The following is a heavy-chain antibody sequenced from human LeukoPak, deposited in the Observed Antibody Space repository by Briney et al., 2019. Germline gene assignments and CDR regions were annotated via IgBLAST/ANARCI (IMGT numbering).Heavy chain of an antibody. CDR1: GFTFSSYG. Sequence: GGSLRLSCAASGFTFSSYGMHWVRQAPGKGLEWVADIWFDGKNEHFADSVKGRFTISRDNSKNTMYLQINSLRAEGTAVYYCARDRHCANGVCHSPPGMDVWGQGTTVTVSS. CDR2: IWFDGKNE. CDR3: ARDRHCANGVCHSPPGMDV. V-gene: IGHV3-33*01. J-gene: IGHJ6*02. D-gene: IGHD2-8*01.